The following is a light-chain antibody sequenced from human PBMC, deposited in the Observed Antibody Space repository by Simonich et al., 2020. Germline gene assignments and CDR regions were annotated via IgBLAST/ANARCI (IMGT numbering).Light chain of an antibody. CDR2: EGS. CDR1: SSDVGSYNL. Sequence: QSALTQPASVSGSPGQSITISCTGTSSDVGSYNLVSWYHQHPGKAPKLMIYEGSKRPSGVANRVSGSKSGNTASLTISGLQAEDEADYYCCSYAGSSTWVFGGGTKLTVL. J-gene: IGLJ3*02. V-gene: IGLV2-23*01. CDR3: CSYAGSSTWV.